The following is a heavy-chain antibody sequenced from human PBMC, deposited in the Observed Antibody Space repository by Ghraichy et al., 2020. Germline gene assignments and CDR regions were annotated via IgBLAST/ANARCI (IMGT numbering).Heavy chain of an antibody. V-gene: IGHV3-48*03. D-gene: IGHD6-13*01. CDR3: ARARARIAAAVGAFDI. J-gene: IGHJ3*02. Sequence: GGSLRLSCAASGFTFSSYEMNWVRQAPGKGLEWVSYISSSGSTIYYADSVKGRFTISRDNAKNSLYLQMNSLRAEDTAVYYCARARARIAAAVGAFDIWGQGTMVTVSS. CDR1: GFTFSSYE. CDR2: ISSSGSTI.